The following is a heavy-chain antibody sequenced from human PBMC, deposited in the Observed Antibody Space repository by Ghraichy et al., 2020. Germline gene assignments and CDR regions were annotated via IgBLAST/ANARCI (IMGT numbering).Heavy chain of an antibody. Sequence: GGSLRLSCAASGFTFSSYDMSWVRQAPGKGLEWVSLISNSGGRIYYADSVKGRFTISRDNSKNTLYLQMNSLRAEDTAVYYCARDPRRAVGVHNWGQGTPVTVSS. V-gene: IGHV3-23*01. D-gene: IGHD3-22*01. J-gene: IGHJ4*02. CDR3: ARDPRRAVGVHN. CDR2: ISNSGGRI. CDR1: GFTFSSYD.